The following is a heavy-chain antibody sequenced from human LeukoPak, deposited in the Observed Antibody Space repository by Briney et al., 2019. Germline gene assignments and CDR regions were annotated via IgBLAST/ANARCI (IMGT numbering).Heavy chain of an antibody. CDR2: IYYSGST. D-gene: IGHD2-2*01. V-gene: IGHV4-59*08. Sequence: PSETLSLTCTVSGGSISSYYWSWIRQTPGKGLEWIGYIYYSGSTNYNPSLKSRVNISVDTSKNQFSLELSSVTAADTALYYCASLYCSSTSCYLFHWGQGTLVTVSS. CDR1: GGSISSYY. CDR3: ASLYCSSTSCYLFH. J-gene: IGHJ4*02.